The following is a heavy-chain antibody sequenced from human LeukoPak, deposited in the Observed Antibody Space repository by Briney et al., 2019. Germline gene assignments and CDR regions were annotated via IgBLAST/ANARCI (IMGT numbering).Heavy chain of an antibody. J-gene: IGHJ4*02. CDR3: ARYDSSGYYFDY. CDR1: GYTFTGYY. Sequence: ASVKVSCKASGYTFTGYYMHWVRQAPGQGLEWMGWINPNSGGTNYAQKFQGWVTMTRDTSISTAYMELSSLRSEDTAVYYCARYDSSGYYFDYWGQGTLVTVSS. D-gene: IGHD3-22*01. V-gene: IGHV1-2*04. CDR2: INPNSGGT.